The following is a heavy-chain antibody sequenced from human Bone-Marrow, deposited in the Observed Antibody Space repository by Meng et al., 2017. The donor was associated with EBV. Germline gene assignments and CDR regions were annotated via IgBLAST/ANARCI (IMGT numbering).Heavy chain of an antibody. J-gene: IGHJ4*02. CDR1: GGSISSSNW. Sequence: QGELQESGPWLGKPSGTLSPTCGVSGGSISSSNWWRWGHQTPGKGLEWNGEIDHSGSTNYNPSLKSRVTISIDKSKNQFSLKLSSVTAADTAVYYCARDISGTIDYWGQGTLVTVSS. V-gene: IGHV4-4*02. CDR2: IDHSGST. D-gene: IGHD3-10*01. CDR3: ARDISGTIDY.